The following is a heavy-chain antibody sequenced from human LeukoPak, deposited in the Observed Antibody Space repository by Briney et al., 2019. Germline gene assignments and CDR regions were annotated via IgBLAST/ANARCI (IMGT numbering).Heavy chain of an antibody. CDR2: INPNSGGT. D-gene: IGHD6-19*01. Sequence: ASVKVSCKASGYTFSGYYVHWVRQAPGQGLEWMGWINPNSGGTNYAQKFQGRVTMTRDTSISTAYMELSRLRSDDTAVYYCARDLVAGGFDYWGQGTLVTVSS. J-gene: IGHJ4*02. V-gene: IGHV1-2*02. CDR3: ARDLVAGGFDY. CDR1: GYTFSGYY.